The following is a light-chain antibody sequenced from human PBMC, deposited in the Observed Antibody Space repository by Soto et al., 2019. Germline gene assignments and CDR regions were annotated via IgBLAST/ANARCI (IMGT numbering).Light chain of an antibody. Sequence: EIVLTQSPGILSLSPGEGATLSCRASQSLSNFFLAWYQQKPGQAPRLLIYGTSIRATGIPDRFSGSGSETDFTLTVNRLEPEDFAVYYCQQYESSPITLGQGTRLEIK. V-gene: IGKV3-20*01. CDR1: QSLSNFF. J-gene: IGKJ5*01. CDR3: QQYESSPIT. CDR2: GTS.